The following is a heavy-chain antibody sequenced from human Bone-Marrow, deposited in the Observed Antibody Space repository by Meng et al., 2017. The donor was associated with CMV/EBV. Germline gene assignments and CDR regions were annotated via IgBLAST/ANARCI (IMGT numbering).Heavy chain of an antibody. Sequence: SETLSLTCTVSGGSISSYYWSWIRQPPGKGLEWIGYIYYSGSTNYNPSLKSRVTISVDTSKNQFSLKLSSVTAADTAVYYCARDLAYSGSYEDGMDVWGQGTTVTVSS. CDR3: ARDLAYSGSYEDGMDV. J-gene: IGHJ6*02. D-gene: IGHD1-26*01. CDR1: GGSISSYY. V-gene: IGHV4-59*01. CDR2: IYYSGST.